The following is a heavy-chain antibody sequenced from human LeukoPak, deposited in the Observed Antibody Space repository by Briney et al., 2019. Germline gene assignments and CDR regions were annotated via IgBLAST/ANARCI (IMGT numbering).Heavy chain of an antibody. CDR2: ISWNSGSI. J-gene: IGHJ6*03. Sequence: GRSLRLSCAASGFTFDDYAMHWVRQAPGKGLEWVSGISWNSGSIGYADSVKGRFTISRDNAKKSLYLQMNSLRAEDTAVYYCARVGGITLALAPSPFPDYNYYYMDVWGKGTTVTVSS. CDR3: ARVGGITLALAPSPFPDYNYYYMDV. CDR1: GFTFDDYA. D-gene: IGHD3-10*01. V-gene: IGHV3-9*01.